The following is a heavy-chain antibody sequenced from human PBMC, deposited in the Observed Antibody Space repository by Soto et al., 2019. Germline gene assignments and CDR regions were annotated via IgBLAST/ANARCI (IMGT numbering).Heavy chain of an antibody. CDR2: IKQDGSEK. Sequence: TVGSLRLSCAASGFTFSAYWMSWVRQAPGKGLEWVANIKQDGSEKYYVDSVKGRFTLSRDTAKNSLQLQMNSLRAEDTAIYFCARVAYGNGWIFDYWGQGTLVTVSS. D-gene: IGHD6-19*01. V-gene: IGHV3-7*01. J-gene: IGHJ4*01. CDR1: GFTFSAYW. CDR3: ARVAYGNGWIFDY.